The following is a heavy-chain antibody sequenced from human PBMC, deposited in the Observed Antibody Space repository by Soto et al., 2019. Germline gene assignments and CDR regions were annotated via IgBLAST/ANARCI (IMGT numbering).Heavy chain of an antibody. CDR1: GAPINSGCYY. D-gene: IGHD5-18*01. J-gene: IGHJ4*02. V-gene: IGHV4-61*01. CDR2: IYYSGSS. CDR3: ARARGYSDVYDY. Sequence: SETLSLTCTVSGAPINSGCYYWSWIRQHPGKGLEYIGYIYYSGSSNYNPSLKSRVTMSVDTSKNQFSLKLSSVTAADTAVYYCARARGYSDVYDYWGQGTLVTVSS.